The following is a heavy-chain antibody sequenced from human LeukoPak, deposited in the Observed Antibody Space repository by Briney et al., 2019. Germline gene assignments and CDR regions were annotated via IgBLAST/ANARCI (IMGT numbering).Heavy chain of an antibody. J-gene: IGHJ6*02. CDR2: IYYSGST. V-gene: IGHV4-30-4*01. Sequence: SQTLSLTCTVSGGSISSGDYYWSWIRQPPGKGLEWIGYIYYSGSTYYNPSLKSRVTISVDTSKNQFSLKLSSVTAADTAVYYCAGEGIRVNYYYYGMDVWGQGTTVTVSS. CDR1: GGSISSGDYY. D-gene: IGHD2/OR15-2a*01. CDR3: AGEGIRVNYYYYGMDV.